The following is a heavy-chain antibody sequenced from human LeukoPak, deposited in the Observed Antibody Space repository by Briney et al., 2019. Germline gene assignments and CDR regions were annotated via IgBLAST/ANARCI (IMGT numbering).Heavy chain of an antibody. CDR3: ARLPTFYYDSSGYHYDY. D-gene: IGHD3-22*01. CDR1: GFTFNNYA. J-gene: IGHJ4*02. Sequence: GGSLTLSCVASGFTFNNYAMSWVRQAPGKGLEWVSSISGSGPSTDYTDAVKGRFIISRDKSKNTLHLQMNSLRAEDTALYYCARLPTFYYDSSGYHYDYWGQGTLVTVSS. V-gene: IGHV3-23*01. CDR2: ISGSGPST.